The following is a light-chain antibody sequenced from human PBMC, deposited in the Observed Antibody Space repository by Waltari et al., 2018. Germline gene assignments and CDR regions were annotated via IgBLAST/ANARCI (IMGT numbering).Light chain of an antibody. V-gene: IGLV1-40*01. J-gene: IGLJ2*01. CDR3: QSYDSSLGGSV. CDR2: TNN. CDR1: SSNIGTGYA. Sequence: QSVLTQPPSVSGAPGQRVTISCTGSSSNIGTGYAVHWYKQLPGAAPKLLISTNNERPSGVPDRFSASKSGTSASLAITGLQAEDEADYYCQSYDSSLGGSVFGGGTKLTVL.